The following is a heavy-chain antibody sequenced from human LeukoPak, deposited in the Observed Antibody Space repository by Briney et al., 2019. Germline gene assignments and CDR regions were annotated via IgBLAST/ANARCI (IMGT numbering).Heavy chain of an antibody. CDR1: GGSISSSSYY. Sequence: SETLSLTCTVSGGSISSSSYYWGWIRQPPGKGLEWIGSIYYSGSTYYNPSLKSRVTISVDTSKNQFSLKLSSVTAADTAVYYCARGWVYFRGNSGAFDIWGQGTMVTVSS. CDR3: ARGWVYFRGNSGAFDI. D-gene: IGHD4-23*01. CDR2: IYYSGST. V-gene: IGHV4-39*01. J-gene: IGHJ3*02.